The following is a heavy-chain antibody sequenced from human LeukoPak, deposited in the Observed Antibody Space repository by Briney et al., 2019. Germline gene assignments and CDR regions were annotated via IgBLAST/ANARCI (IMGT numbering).Heavy chain of an antibody. CDR1: GGTFSSYA. V-gene: IGHV1-69*04. CDR3: ARSNIYCSGGSCPPNP. J-gene: IGHJ5*02. Sequence: ASVKVSCKASGGTFSSYAISWVRQAPGQGLEWMGGIIPILGIANYAQKFQGRVTITADKSTSTAYMELSSLRSEDTAVYYCARSNIYCSGGSCPPNPWGQGTLVTVSS. CDR2: IIPILGIA. D-gene: IGHD2-15*01.